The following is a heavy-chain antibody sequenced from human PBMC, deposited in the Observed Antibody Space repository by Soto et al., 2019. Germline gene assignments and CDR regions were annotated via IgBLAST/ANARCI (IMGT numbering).Heavy chain of an antibody. V-gene: IGHV4-59*08. J-gene: IGHJ4*02. D-gene: IGHD3-10*01. Sequence: PSETLSLTCTVSGVSINTFYWNWIRQPPGKGLEWIGFISYSGTTNYNPSLKSRVTISIDTSWSQFSLKLTSVTAADTAVYYCARQIRDGSGTYHFDSWGQGTLVTVSS. CDR3: ARQIRDGSGTYHFDS. CDR1: GVSINTFY. CDR2: ISYSGTT.